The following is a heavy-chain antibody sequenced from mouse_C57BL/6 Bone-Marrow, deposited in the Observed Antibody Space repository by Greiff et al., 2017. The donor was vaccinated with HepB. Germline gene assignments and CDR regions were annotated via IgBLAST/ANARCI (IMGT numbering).Heavy chain of an antibody. J-gene: IGHJ4*01. Sequence: EVQLVESGPGLVKPSQSLSLTCSVPGYSITSGYYWNWIRQFPGNKLELMGYISYAGINNYNPTLKNRISITRDTAKNQFFLKLNSVTTEDTATYYCASEHRSLSYAMDYWGQGTSVTVSS. CDR2: ISYAGIN. CDR1: GYSITSGYY. V-gene: IGHV3-6*01. CDR3: ASEHRSLSYAMDY.